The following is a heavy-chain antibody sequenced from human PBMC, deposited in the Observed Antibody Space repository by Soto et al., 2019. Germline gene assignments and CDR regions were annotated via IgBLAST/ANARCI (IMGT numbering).Heavy chain of an antibody. CDR3: AMVDNDVTPTPQDV. Sequence: QVQLVQSGDDVRKPGSSVKVSCKASGYIFVNYDIDWVRQSPGQGLEWMGWISPYSGTTHYASKVQGRLTMTTDTSTSTAYMGLESLTSDDTAVYYCAMVDNDVTPTPQDVWGQGTTVTLSS. V-gene: IGHV1-18*01. CDR1: GYIFVNYD. D-gene: IGHD5-12*01. J-gene: IGHJ6*02. CDR2: ISPYSGTT.